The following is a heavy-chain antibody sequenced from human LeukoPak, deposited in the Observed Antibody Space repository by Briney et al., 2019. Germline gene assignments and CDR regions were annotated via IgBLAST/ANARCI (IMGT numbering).Heavy chain of an antibody. D-gene: IGHD2-2*01. CDR1: GGSFSGYY. CDR2: INHSGST. CDR3: ARVPGAMGYYYMDV. Sequence: SETLSLTCAVYGGSFSGYYGSWIRQPPGKGLEWIGEINHSGSTNYNPSLRSRVTISVDTSKNQFSLKLRYVTAADTAVYYCARVPGAMGYYYMDVWGKGTTVTVSS. J-gene: IGHJ6*03. V-gene: IGHV4-34*01.